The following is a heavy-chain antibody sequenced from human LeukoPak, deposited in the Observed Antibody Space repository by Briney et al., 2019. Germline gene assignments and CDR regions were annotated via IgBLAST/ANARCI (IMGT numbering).Heavy chain of an antibody. J-gene: IGHJ4*02. CDR3: ARDSRGYSYGPNTDY. V-gene: IGHV3-23*01. CDR1: GFTFKNYA. Sequence: GGSLRLSCVASGFTFKNYAMSWVRRVPGKGLEWVSAISGSDPGTYYADSVRGRFTISRDNSKNTLYLLMSRLRAQDAAIYYCARDSRGYSYGPNTDYWGQGTLVTVSS. D-gene: IGHD5-18*01. CDR2: ISGSDPGT.